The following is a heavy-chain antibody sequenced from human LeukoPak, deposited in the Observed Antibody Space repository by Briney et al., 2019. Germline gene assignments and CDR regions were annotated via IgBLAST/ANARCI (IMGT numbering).Heavy chain of an antibody. CDR2: IYYSGST. CDR3: ARRLSYSYGSLDY. V-gene: IGHV4-31*03. J-gene: IGHJ4*02. CDR1: GVSISSGGYY. Sequence: SETLSLTCTVSGVSISSGGYYWSWIRQHPGKGLEWIGYIYYSGSTYYNPSLKSRITISVDTSKNQFSLKLSSVTAADTAVYYCARRLSYSYGSLDYWGQGTLVTVSS. D-gene: IGHD5-18*01.